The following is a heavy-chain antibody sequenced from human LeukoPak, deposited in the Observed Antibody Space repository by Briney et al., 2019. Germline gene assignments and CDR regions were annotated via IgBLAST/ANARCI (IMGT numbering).Heavy chain of an antibody. D-gene: IGHD6-13*01. V-gene: IGHV1-18*01. CDR2: ISAYNGNT. CDR1: GYTFTSYG. J-gene: IGHJ6*03. CDR3: ASGYSSSWYYYYMDV. Sequence: ASVKVSCKASGYTFTSYGISWVRQAPGQGLEWMGWISAYNGNTNYAQKLQGRVTMTPDTSTSTAYMELRSLRSDDTAVYYCASGYSSSWYYYYMDVWGKGTTVTVSS.